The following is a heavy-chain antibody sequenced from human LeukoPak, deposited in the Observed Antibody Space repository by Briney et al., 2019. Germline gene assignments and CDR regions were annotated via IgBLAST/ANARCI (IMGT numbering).Heavy chain of an antibody. D-gene: IGHD3-10*01. CDR2: INPNTGGT. CDR1: GYTFTAYY. V-gene: IGHV1-2*02. Sequence: ASVKVSCKASGYTFTAYYMHWVRQAPGQGLEWMGWINPNTGGTSYAQKFQGRVTMTRDTSISTAYMELSRPRSDDTAVYYCASLGDYYGSGSYAPFDYWGQGTLVTVSS. J-gene: IGHJ4*02. CDR3: ASLGDYYGSGSYAPFDY.